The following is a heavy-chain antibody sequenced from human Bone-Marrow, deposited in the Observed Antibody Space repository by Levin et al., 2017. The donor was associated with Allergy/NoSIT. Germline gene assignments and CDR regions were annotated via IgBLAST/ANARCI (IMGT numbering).Heavy chain of an antibody. CDR2: ISGSGGST. V-gene: IGHV3-23*01. Sequence: ETLSLTCAASGFTFSSYAMSWVRQAPGKGLEWVSAISGSGGSTYYADSVKGRFTISRDNSKNTLYLQMNSLRAEDTAVYYCAKGQGGTNLYYYFDYWGQGTLVTVSS. D-gene: IGHD2-2*02. J-gene: IGHJ4*02. CDR1: GFTFSSYA. CDR3: AKGQGGTNLYYYFDY.